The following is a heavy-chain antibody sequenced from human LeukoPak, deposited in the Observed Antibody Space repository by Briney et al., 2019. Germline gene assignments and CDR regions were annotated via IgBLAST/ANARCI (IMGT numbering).Heavy chain of an antibody. CDR3: AKEQSSSGFFDY. V-gene: IGHV4-59*01. D-gene: IGHD6-6*01. CDR2: IYSAGST. J-gene: IGHJ4*02. Sequence: SETLSLTCTVSGGSINSYYWNWIRQSPGQGLEWIGFIYSAGSTNYNPSLKSRVAISVDTSQNQFSLKLSSVTAADTAVYYCAKEQSSSGFFDYWGQGTLVTVSS. CDR1: GGSINSYY.